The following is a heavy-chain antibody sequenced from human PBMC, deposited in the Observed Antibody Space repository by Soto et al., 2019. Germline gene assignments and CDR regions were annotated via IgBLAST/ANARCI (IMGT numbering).Heavy chain of an antibody. V-gene: IGHV3-30*03. CDR3: VSARGYGHASVPYS. CDR2: ISYDGGLQ. Sequence: QAHLVESGGGVVQPGRSLRLSCAASGFTFTRYGMHWVRQAPGTRLEGVAVISYDGGLQHSADSVKGRFTISRDNSKNMVLLQMNSLRAEYTAVYYCVSARGYGHASVPYSWGQGTLVSVSS. D-gene: IGHD5-18*01. CDR1: GFTFTRYG. J-gene: IGHJ4*02.